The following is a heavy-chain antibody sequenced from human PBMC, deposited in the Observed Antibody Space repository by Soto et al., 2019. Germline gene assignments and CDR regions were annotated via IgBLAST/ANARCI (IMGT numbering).Heavy chain of an antibody. D-gene: IGHD6-13*01. CDR1: GFTFSSYA. Sequence: GGSLRLSCAASGFTFSSYAMSWVRQAPGKGLEWGSAISGSGGSTYYADSVKGRFTISRDNSKNTLYLQMNSLRPEDTAVYYCATDGSKPTAGFDYWGQGTLVTVSS. V-gene: IGHV3-23*01. CDR2: ISGSGGST. J-gene: IGHJ4*02. CDR3: ATDGSKPTAGFDY.